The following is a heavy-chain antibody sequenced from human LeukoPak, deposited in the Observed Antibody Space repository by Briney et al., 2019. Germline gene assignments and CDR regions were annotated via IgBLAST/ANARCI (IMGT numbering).Heavy chain of an antibody. D-gene: IGHD3-9*01. Sequence: GGSLRLSCAASGFTFSSYEMNWVRQAPGKGLEWVSYISSSGSTIYYADSVKGRFTISRDNAKNSLYLQMNSLRAEDTAVYYCARDDILPGYYGPSQSGYWGQGTLVTVSS. CDR3: ARDDILPGYYGPSQSGY. J-gene: IGHJ4*02. CDR2: ISSSGSTI. CDR1: GFTFSSYE. V-gene: IGHV3-48*03.